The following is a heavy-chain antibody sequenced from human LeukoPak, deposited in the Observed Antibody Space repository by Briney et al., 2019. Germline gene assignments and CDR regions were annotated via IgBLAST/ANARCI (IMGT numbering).Heavy chain of an antibody. CDR1: GYTFTGYY. D-gene: IGHD3-22*01. V-gene: IGHV1-2*02. CDR2: INPYSGGA. CDR3: ARDLAMYYFDTSGYLRGERDALDI. Sequence: ASVKVSCKASGYTFTGYYMHWVRQAPGQGLEWMGWINPYSGGANYAQKFQGRVTMTSDTSISTAYMELRGLTSDDTAVYYCARDLAMYYFDTSGYLRGERDALDIWGQETMVTVSS. J-gene: IGHJ3*02.